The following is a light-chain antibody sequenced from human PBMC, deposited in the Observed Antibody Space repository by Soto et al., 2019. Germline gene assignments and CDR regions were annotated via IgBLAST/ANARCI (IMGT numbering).Light chain of an antibody. CDR1: SSDVGAYNY. CDR2: HVS. Sequence: QSVLTQPRSVSGSPGQSVTISCAGTSSDVGAYNYVSWYQQHPGKAPKLMIYHVSKRPSGVPDRFSGSKSGNAASLTISGTPPDHADDYYCCTDAGTYQLFGTGTKVTV. J-gene: IGLJ1*01. V-gene: IGLV2-11*01. CDR3: CTDAGTYQL.